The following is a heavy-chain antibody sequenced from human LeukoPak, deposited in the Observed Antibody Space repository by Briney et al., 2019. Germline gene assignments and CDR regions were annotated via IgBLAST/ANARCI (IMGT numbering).Heavy chain of an antibody. CDR1: GFTVSSNY. D-gene: IGHD1-26*01. Sequence: GGSLRLSCAASGFTVSSNYMSWVRQAPGKGLEWVSVIYSGGSTYYADSVKGRFTISRDNSKNTLYLQMNSLRAEDTAVYYYARETYSGSSGPFDYWGQGTLVTVSS. V-gene: IGHV3-66*02. J-gene: IGHJ4*02. CDR3: ARETYSGSSGPFDY. CDR2: IYSGGST.